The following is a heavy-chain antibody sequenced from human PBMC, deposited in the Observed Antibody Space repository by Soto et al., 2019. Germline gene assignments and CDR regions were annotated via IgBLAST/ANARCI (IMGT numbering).Heavy chain of an antibody. CDR2: IYYSGST. J-gene: IGHJ6*02. CDR3: ARDYGDSYYCYYGMDV. V-gene: IGHV4-30-4*01. Sequence: QVQLQESGPGLVKPSQTLSLTCTVSGGSISSGDYYWSWIRQPPGKGLEWIGYIYYSGSTYYNPSLKSRVTISVDTSKNQFSLKLSSVTAADTAVYYCARDYGDSYYCYYGMDVWGQGTTVTVSS. CDR1: GGSISSGDYY. D-gene: IGHD4-17*01.